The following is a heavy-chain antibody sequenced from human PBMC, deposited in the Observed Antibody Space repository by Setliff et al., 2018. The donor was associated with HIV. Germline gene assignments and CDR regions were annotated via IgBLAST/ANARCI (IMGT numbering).Heavy chain of an antibody. V-gene: IGHV1-2*02. J-gene: IGHJ4*02. CDR2: INPNSGAT. CDR1: GYTFSGYY. CDR3: ALASIVSTARWNH. D-gene: IGHD1-26*01. Sequence: RASVKVSCKASGYTFSGYYLHWVRRAPGQGLEWMGWINPNSGATNYAQSFQGRVTMTRDTSISTAYMDLSSLTSDDTAVYYCALASIVSTARWNHWGRGTTVTV.